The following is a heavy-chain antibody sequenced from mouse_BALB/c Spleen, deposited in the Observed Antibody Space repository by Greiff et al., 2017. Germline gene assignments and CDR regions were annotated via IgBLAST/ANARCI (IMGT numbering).Heavy chain of an antibody. D-gene: IGHD2-14*01. J-gene: IGHJ2*01. CDR2: IRNKANGYTT. CDR1: GFTFTDYY. CDR3: ARKGYDFDY. Sequence: EVNVVESGGGLVQPGGSLRLSCATSGFTFTDYYMSWVRQPPGKALEWLGFIRNKANGYTTEYSASVKGRFTISRDNSQSILYLQMNTLRAEDSATYCCARKGYDFDYWGQGTTLTVSS. V-gene: IGHV7-3*02.